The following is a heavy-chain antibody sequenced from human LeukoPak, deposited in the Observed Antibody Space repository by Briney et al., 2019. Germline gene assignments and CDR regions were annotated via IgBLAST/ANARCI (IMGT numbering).Heavy chain of an antibody. Sequence: SETLSLTCTVSGGSISSYYWSWIRQPPGKGLEWIGYIYYSGSTNYNPSLKSRVTISVDTSKNQFSPKLSSVTAADTAVYYCAREKARESGYSYGYAFDSWGQGTLVTVSS. J-gene: IGHJ4*02. CDR1: GGSISSYY. CDR3: AREKARESGYSYGYAFDS. CDR2: IYYSGST. V-gene: IGHV4-59*01. D-gene: IGHD5-18*01.